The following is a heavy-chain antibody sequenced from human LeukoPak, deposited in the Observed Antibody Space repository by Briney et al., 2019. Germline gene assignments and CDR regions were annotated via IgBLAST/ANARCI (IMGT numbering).Heavy chain of an antibody. Sequence: SETLSLTCTVSGGSISSYYWSWIRQPPGKGLERIGYIYYSGSTNYNPSLKSRVTISVDTSKNQFSLKLSSVTAADTAVYYCARLPRKYYYGSGSYLDYWGQGTLVTVSS. CDR1: GGSISSYY. CDR3: ARLPRKYYYGSGSYLDY. J-gene: IGHJ4*02. CDR2: IYYSGST. V-gene: IGHV4-59*12. D-gene: IGHD3-10*01.